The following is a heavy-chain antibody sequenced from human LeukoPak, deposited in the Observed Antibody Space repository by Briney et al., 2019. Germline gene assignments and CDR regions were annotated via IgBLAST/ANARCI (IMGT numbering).Heavy chain of an antibody. Sequence: GGSLRLSCGAAGFTVSTNFMGWVRHPPGKGLEWVSVIYSSGSTYYADSVKGRFTISRDNSKNTLYLQMNSLRDDDTAMYYCAKDRYSSNWNHFDYWGQGTQVTVSS. CDR2: IYSSGST. J-gene: IGHJ4*02. CDR1: GFTVSTNF. CDR3: AKDRYSSNWNHFDY. D-gene: IGHD6-13*01. V-gene: IGHV3-66*03.